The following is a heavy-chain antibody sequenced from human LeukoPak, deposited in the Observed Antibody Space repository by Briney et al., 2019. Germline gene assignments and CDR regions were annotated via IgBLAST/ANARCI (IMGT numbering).Heavy chain of an antibody. CDR2: INSDGSST. V-gene: IGHV3-74*01. Sequence: GGSLRLSCAASGFTFSSYWIHWVRQAPGKGLVWVSRINSDGSSTTYADSVKGRFTISRDNAKNTVYLQMNSLRAEDTAVYYCARDRSEWEPAYYFDYWGQGTLVTVSS. D-gene: IGHD1-26*01. J-gene: IGHJ4*02. CDR3: ARDRSEWEPAYYFDY. CDR1: GFTFSSYW.